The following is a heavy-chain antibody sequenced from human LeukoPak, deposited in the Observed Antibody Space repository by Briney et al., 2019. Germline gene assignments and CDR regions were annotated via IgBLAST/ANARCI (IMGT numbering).Heavy chain of an antibody. Sequence: PGRSLRLAWAASGFTFDDDAIRSVRQAPGKGREWGSGISWNSGTIGYADSVKGRFTISRDNAKNSLYLQMNSLRDEDTALYYCAKVRGYSYGYNDYWGQGTLVTVSS. J-gene: IGHJ4*02. D-gene: IGHD5-18*01. CDR1: GFTFDDDA. CDR3: AKVRGYSYGYNDY. CDR2: ISWNSGTI. V-gene: IGHV3-9*01.